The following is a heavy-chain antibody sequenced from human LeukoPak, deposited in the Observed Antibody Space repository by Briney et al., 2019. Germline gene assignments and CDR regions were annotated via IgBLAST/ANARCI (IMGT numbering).Heavy chain of an antibody. CDR2: INPNSGGT. D-gene: IGHD6-19*01. CDR1: GYTFTGYY. CDR3: ARDLLASSGYYYHYYGMDV. J-gene: IGHJ6*02. Sequence: GASVKVSCKASGYTFTGYYMHWVRQAPGQGLEWMGWINPNSGGTNFAQKFQGRVTMTRDTSISTAYMDLSRLRSDDTAVYYCARDLLASSGYYYHYYGMDVWGQGTTVTVSS. V-gene: IGHV1-2*02.